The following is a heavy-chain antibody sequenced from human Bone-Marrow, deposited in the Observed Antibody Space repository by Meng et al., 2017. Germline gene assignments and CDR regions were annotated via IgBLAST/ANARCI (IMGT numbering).Heavy chain of an antibody. Sequence: GESLKISCTASGFTFSSYAMSWVRQAPGKGLEWVSYISGSGGTTNYADSVKGRFTISRDNSKDTLYLQMNSLRAEDTAVYYCAKEEENTSGFSFDYWGRGTRVTVSS. D-gene: IGHD3-22*01. CDR3: AKEEENTSGFSFDY. V-gene: IGHV3-23*01. CDR2: ISGSGGTT. J-gene: IGHJ4*02. CDR1: GFTFSSYA.